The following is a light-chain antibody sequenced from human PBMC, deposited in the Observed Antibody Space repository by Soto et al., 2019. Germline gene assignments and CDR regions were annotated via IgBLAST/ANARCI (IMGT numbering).Light chain of an antibody. CDR3: QQYASSPET. Sequence: EIVLTQSPDTLSLSPGERATLSCRASQSLVSGYLAWYQQRPGQAPRLVIYGASSRATGIPDRFSGSGSGTDFTLTITRLEPEDFAVYYCQQYASSPETFGQGTNVEIK. J-gene: IGKJ1*01. V-gene: IGKV3-20*01. CDR1: QSLVSGY. CDR2: GAS.